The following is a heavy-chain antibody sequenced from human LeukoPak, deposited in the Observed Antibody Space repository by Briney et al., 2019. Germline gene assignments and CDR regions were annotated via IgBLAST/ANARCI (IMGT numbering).Heavy chain of an antibody. CDR3: ARRRSRPRYYYMDV. CDR1: GYTFTSYD. V-gene: IGHV1-8*03. Sequence: ASVKVSCKASGYTFTSYDINWVRQATGQGLEWMGWMNPNSGNTGYAQKFQGRVTITGNTSISTAYMELSSLRSEDTAVYYCARRRSRPRYYYMDVWGKGTTVTVSS. J-gene: IGHJ6*03. CDR2: MNPNSGNT.